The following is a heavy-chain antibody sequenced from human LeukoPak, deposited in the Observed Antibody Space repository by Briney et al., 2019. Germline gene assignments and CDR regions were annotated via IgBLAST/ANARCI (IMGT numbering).Heavy chain of an antibody. CDR1: GYKFTSYS. V-gene: IGHV1-18*01. CDR3: ARDPDCISANCYFAHYDY. CDR2: ISAYNGNT. J-gene: IGHJ4*02. Sequence: ASVTVSCKASGYKFTSYSISWVRQAPGQGLEWMGWISAYNGNTDYAQKLQGRVTMTTDTSTSTAYMELRSLRSDGTAVYYCARDPDCISANCYFAHYDYWGQGTLVTVSS. D-gene: IGHD2-2*01.